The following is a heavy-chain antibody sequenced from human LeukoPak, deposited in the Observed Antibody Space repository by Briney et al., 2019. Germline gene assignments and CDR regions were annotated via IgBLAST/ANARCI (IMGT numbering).Heavy chain of an antibody. J-gene: IGHJ6*03. Sequence: SETLSLTCAVYGGSFSGYYWSWIRQPPGKGLEWIGEINHSGSTYYNPSLKSRVTISVDTSKNQFSLKLSSVTAADTAVYYCARDNCSGGSCYYNYYYMDVWGKGTTVTISS. D-gene: IGHD2-15*01. CDR1: GGSFSGYY. CDR3: ARDNCSGGSCYYNYYYMDV. CDR2: INHSGST. V-gene: IGHV4-34*01.